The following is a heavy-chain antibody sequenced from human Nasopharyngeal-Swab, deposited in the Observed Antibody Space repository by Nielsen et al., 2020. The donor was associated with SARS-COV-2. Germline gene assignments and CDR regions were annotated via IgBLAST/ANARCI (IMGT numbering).Heavy chain of an antibody. Sequence: GGSLRLSCAASGFTFSSYAMSWVRQAPGKGLEWVSAISGSGGSTYYADSVKGRFTISRDNSKNTLYLQMNSLRAEDTVVYYCAKEGYYDFWSGYYATHYYGMDVWGQGTTVTVSS. D-gene: IGHD3-3*01. CDR2: ISGSGGST. CDR1: GFTFSSYA. V-gene: IGHV3-23*01. J-gene: IGHJ6*02. CDR3: AKEGYYDFWSGYYATHYYGMDV.